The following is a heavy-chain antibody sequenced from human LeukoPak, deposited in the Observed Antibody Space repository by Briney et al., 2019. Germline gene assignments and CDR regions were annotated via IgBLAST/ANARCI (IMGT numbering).Heavy chain of an antibody. CDR1: GYTFTDYY. CDR2: INPNSGAT. Sequence: ASVKVSCKTSGYTFTDYYIRWVRQAPGQGLEWVGYINPNSGATEYAQNFQGRVTMTRDTSISTANMELTRLRSDDTAVYYCARPQGPYYWYFDLWGRGTLVSVSS. V-gene: IGHV1-2*02. CDR3: ARPQGPYYWYFDL. J-gene: IGHJ2*01.